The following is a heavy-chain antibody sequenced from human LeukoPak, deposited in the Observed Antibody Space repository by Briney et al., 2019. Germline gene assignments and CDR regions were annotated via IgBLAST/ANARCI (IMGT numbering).Heavy chain of an antibody. J-gene: IGHJ4*02. D-gene: IGHD5-12*01. V-gene: IGHV3-74*01. CDR1: GFTFSSYW. Sequence: GGSLRLSCAASGFTFSSYWMHWVRQAPGKGLVWVSRISSDASTTTYADSLLGRFTISRDNAKNTLYLQMNSLRGEDTAVYYCARGERGYDFDHWGQGTLVTVSS. CDR3: ARGERGYDFDH. CDR2: ISSDASTT.